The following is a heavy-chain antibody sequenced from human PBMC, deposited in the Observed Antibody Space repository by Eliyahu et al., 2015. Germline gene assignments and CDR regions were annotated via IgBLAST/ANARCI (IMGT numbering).Heavy chain of an antibody. CDR1: GDSISGSSYY. CDR3: ATGGHSGYDFPFDY. J-gene: IGHJ4*02. D-gene: IGHD5-12*01. Sequence: QLQLQESGPGLVKPSETLSLTCTVSGDSISGSSYYWGWIRQPPGKGLEWIGSIYHTGSTSYNPSLKSRVTISVDTSKNQFSLKVSSVTAADTAVYYCATGGHSGYDFPFDYWGQGTLVTVSS. CDR2: IYHTGST. V-gene: IGHV4-39*01.